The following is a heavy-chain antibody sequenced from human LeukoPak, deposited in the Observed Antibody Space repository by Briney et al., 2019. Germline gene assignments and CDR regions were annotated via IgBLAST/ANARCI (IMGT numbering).Heavy chain of an antibody. CDR3: ARSNELLWFGELLGYFDY. Sequence: GESLKISCKGSGYSFTSYWIGWVRQMPGKGLEWMGIIYPGDSDTRYSPSFQGQVTISADKSISTAYLQWSSLEASDTAMYYCARSNELLWFGELLGYFDYWGQGTLATVSS. V-gene: IGHV5-51*01. J-gene: IGHJ4*02. CDR2: IYPGDSDT. D-gene: IGHD3-10*01. CDR1: GYSFTSYW.